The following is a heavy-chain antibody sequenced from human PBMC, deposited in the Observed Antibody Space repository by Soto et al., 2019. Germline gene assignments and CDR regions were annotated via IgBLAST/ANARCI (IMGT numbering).Heavy chain of an antibody. J-gene: IGHJ4*02. CDR1: GGYFNGYH. V-gene: IGHV4-34*01. Sequence: SATPSLTCTAYGGYFNGYHWSGIRQPPGKVLECIGEVNHSGSTNYNASLKSRATISVDTSRNQFSLKLSSVTAADTAVYYCGRGIAMMVVVESDAPDKYYVVSWGQGTLATVSS. D-gene: IGHD3-22*01. CDR2: VNHSGST. CDR3: GRGIAMMVVVESDAPDKYYVVS.